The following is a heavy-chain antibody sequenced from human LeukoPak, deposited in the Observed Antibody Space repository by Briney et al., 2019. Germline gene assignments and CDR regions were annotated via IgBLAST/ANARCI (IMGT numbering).Heavy chain of an antibody. J-gene: IGHJ6*04. Sequence: SETLSLTCAVYGGSFSGYYWSWIRQPPGKGLEWIGEINHSGSTNYNPSLTSRVTISVDTSKNQFSLKLSSVTAADTAVYYCARAPYYYGMDVWGKGTTVTVSS. V-gene: IGHV4-34*01. CDR3: ARAPYYYGMDV. CDR1: GGSFSGYY. CDR2: INHSGST.